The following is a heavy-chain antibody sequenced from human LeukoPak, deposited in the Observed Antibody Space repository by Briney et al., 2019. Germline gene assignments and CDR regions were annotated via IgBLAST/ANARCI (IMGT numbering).Heavy chain of an antibody. CDR3: ARELRTMMSFGWFDP. CDR2: IYYSGNT. J-gene: IGHJ5*02. Sequence: SETLSLTCTVSGYSISSGYYWGWIRQPPGKGLEWIGSIYYSGNTYYNASLKSRVTISVDTSKNQFSLKLSSVTAADTAVYYCARELRTMMSFGWFDPWGQGTLVTVSS. D-gene: IGHD3-22*01. CDR1: GYSISSGYY. V-gene: IGHV4-38-2*02.